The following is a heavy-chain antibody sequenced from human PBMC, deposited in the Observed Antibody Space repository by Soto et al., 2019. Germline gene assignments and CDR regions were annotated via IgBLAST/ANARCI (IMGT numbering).Heavy chain of an antibody. D-gene: IGHD3-10*01. J-gene: IGHJ5*02. CDR2: IYHSEST. Sequence: PSETLSLTCAVSGGAISSGDWWSWVRQPPGKGLEWIGEIYHSESTNYNPSLKSRATISLEKSRNQFSLKLNSVTAADTAVYYCAKINYYGAGSFWFDPWGQGTLVTVSS. CDR3: AKINYYGAGSFWFDP. CDR1: GGAISSGDW. V-gene: IGHV4-4*02.